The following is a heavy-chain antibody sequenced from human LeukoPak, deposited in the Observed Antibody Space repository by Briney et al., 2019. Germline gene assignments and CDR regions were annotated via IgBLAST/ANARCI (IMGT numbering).Heavy chain of an antibody. CDR2: LRGNGET. Sequence: GGSLRLSCTASGFSFSNYAMSWVRQAPARGPEWVSSLRGNGETFYADSVKGRCTLSRDDSRNTVYLQLNDLRAEDTAMYYCAKASGVSTADAVWWGQGTQVTVS. CDR1: GFSFSNYA. V-gene: IGHV3-23*01. CDR3: AKASGVSTADAVW. J-gene: IGHJ4*02. D-gene: IGHD1-26*01.